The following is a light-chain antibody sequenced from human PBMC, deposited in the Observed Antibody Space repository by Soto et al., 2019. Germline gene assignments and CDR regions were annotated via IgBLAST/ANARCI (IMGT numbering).Light chain of an antibody. J-gene: IGLJ1*01. V-gene: IGLV2-14*03. Sequence: QSALTQPASLSGSPGQSITISCTGTSSDIGGYNYVSWYQQHPGKAPKLIIHDVTNRPSGVSDRFFGSKSGNTASLTISRLQAEDEADYYCSSYRASSTTHYVFGTGTKLTVL. CDR3: SSYRASSTTHYV. CDR2: DVT. CDR1: SSDIGGYNY.